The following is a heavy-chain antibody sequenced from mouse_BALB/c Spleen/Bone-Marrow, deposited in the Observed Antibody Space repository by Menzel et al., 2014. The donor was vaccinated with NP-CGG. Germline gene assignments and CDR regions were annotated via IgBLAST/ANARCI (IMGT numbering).Heavy chain of an antibody. D-gene: IGHD4-1*01. CDR3: VRDWDFDY. J-gene: IGHJ2*01. CDR2: IRSKSHNYAT. V-gene: IGHV10-1*02. CDR1: GFTFNTYA. Sequence: EVKLVESGGGLGRPKGSLKVSCAASGFTFNTYAMNWVRQAPGKGLEWVARIRSKSHNYATFYADSVKDRFTISRDDSQNMLYLQMNNLKTEDTAMYYCVRDWDFDYWGQVTTLTVSS.